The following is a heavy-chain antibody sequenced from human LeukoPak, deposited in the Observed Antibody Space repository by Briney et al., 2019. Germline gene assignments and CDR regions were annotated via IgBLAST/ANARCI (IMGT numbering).Heavy chain of an antibody. V-gene: IGHV4-59*01. D-gene: IGHD3-3*01. J-gene: IGHJ4*02. CDR1: GGSISSYY. Sequence: SETLSLTCTVSGGSISSYYWSLIRQPPGKGLEWIGYIYYSGSTNYNPSLKSRVTISVDTSKNQFSLKLSSVTAADTAVYYCARLWYYDFWSGLGLSYYFDYWGQGTLVTVSS. CDR2: IYYSGST. CDR3: ARLWYYDFWSGLGLSYYFDY.